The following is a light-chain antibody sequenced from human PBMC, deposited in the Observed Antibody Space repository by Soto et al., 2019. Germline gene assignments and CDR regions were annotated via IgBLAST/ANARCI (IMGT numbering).Light chain of an antibody. CDR2: GAS. CDR1: QSISTN. CDR3: QQYDHWPPFT. V-gene: IGKV3-15*01. Sequence: EVVMTQSPATLSVSPGERATLSCRASQSISTNLAWYQQRVGQAPRLLIYGASTRATGVPARFSGSGSGTYFTRTIRSLQSEDFSVYHCQQYDHWPPFTFGPGTRVDIK. J-gene: IGKJ3*01.